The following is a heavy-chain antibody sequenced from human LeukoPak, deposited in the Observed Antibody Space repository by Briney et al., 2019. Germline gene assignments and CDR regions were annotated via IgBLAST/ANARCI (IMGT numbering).Heavy chain of an antibody. J-gene: IGHJ4*02. CDR1: GYTFTSYY. CDR2: INPSGGST. V-gene: IGHV1-46*01. D-gene: IGHD6-13*01. CDR3: ARHEARGYSSSWFDY. Sequence: ASVKVSCKASGYTFTSYYMHWVRQAPGQGLEWMGIINPSGGSTSYAQKFQGRVTMTRDTSTSTVYMELSSLSSVTAADTAVYYCARHEARGYSSSWFDYWGQGTLVTVSS.